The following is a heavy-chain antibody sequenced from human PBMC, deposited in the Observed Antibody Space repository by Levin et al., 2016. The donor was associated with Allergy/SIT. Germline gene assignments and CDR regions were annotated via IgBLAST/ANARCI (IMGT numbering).Heavy chain of an antibody. Sequence: GESLKISCAASGFTFSDYYMTLDPPGSEGRGWSGLSYISGDSTYTNYADSVKGRFTISRDNARNSLYLQLNSLRAEDTAVYYCARDGIADYWGQGTLVTVSS. V-gene: IGHV3-11*06. D-gene: IGHD1-14*01. CDR2: ISGDSTYT. CDR1: GFTFSDYY. CDR3: ARDGIADY. J-gene: IGHJ4*02.